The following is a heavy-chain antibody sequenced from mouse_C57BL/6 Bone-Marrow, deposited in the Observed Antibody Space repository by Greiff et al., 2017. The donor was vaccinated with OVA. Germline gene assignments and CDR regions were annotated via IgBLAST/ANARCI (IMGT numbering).Heavy chain of an antibody. CDR3: ERLTTTVERSYWYFDV. D-gene: IGHD1-1*01. V-gene: IGHV5-6*03. CDR1: GFTFSSYG. Sequence: EVTLQESGGGLVKPGGSLKLSCAASGFTFSSYGMSWVRQPPDQRLEWVATISSGGGYTYYPASVTGRFTISRDNAKNTRYLQMSRLRSEETDMYYSERLTTTVERSYWYFDVWGTGTTVTVSS. CDR2: ISSGGGYT. J-gene: IGHJ1*03.